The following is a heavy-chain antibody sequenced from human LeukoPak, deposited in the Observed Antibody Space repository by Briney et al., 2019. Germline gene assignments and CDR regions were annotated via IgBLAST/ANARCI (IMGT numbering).Heavy chain of an antibody. V-gene: IGHV3-9*01. CDR2: ISWNSGSI. J-gene: IGHJ4*02. Sequence: GGSLRLSCAASGFTFDSYGMHWVRQAPGKGLEWVSGISWNSGSIGYADSVKGRFTISRDNAKNSLYLQMNSLRAEDTALYYCARADYGDYVSYWGQGTLVTVSS. D-gene: IGHD4-17*01. CDR3: ARADYGDYVSY. CDR1: GFTFDSYG.